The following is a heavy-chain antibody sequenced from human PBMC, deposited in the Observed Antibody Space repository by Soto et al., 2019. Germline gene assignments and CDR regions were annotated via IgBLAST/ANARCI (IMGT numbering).Heavy chain of an antibody. CDR2: IWYDGSNK. V-gene: IGHV3-33*01. CDR3: ARPLLRYFDWLFSDAFDI. Sequence: GGSLRLSCAGSGFTFSSYGMHWVRQAPGKGLEWVAVIWYDGSNKYYADSVKGRFTISRDNSKNTLYLQMNSLRAEGTAVYYCARPLLRYFDWLFSDAFDIWGQGTMVTVSS. CDR1: GFTFSSYG. D-gene: IGHD3-9*01. J-gene: IGHJ3*02.